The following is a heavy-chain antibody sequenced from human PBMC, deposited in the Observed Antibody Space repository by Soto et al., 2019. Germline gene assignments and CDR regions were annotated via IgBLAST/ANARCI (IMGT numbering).Heavy chain of an antibody. V-gene: IGHV3-23*01. D-gene: IGHD6-13*01. CDR2: FSGSGGST. J-gene: IGHJ4*02. Sequence: GGSLRLSCAASGFTFSSYAMTWVRQAPGKGLEWVSTFSGSGGSTYYTDSVKGRFTISRDNSKNTLYLQMNSLRAEDTAVYYFAKQTRGPIAAAGIDYWGQGTLVTVSS. CDR3: AKQTRGPIAAAGIDY. CDR1: GFTFSSYA.